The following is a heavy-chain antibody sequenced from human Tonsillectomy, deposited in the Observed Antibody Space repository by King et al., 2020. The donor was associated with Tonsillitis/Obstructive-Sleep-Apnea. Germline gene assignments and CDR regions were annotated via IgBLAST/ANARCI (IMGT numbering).Heavy chain of an antibody. CDR3: ARRAPSGVVYGDYVDAFDM. V-gene: IGHV5-51*03. CDR1: GYSFTNYW. Sequence: VQLVESGAEVKKPGESLKISCKGSGYSFTNYWIGWVRQMPGKGLEWMGIIYPDDSNTRYSPSFQGQFTISADKSISTAFLQWSSLKASDTAIFYCARRAPSGVVYGDYVDAFDMWGQGTMVTVSS. D-gene: IGHD4-17*01. J-gene: IGHJ3*02. CDR2: IYPDDSNT.